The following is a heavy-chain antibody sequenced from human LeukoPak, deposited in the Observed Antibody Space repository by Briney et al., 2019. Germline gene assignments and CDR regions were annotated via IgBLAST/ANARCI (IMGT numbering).Heavy chain of an antibody. CDR2: IKEDGSEK. CDR3: ARNARGPGDY. J-gene: IGHJ4*02. Sequence: GGSLRLSCAASGLTFSTYWMNWVRQAPGKGLEWVASIKEDGSEKYYVDPVKGRFTISRDNAKNSVYLQMNSLRAEDTAIYYCARNARGPGDYWGQGTVVTVSS. CDR1: GLTFSTYW. V-gene: IGHV3-7*01. D-gene: IGHD2-2*01.